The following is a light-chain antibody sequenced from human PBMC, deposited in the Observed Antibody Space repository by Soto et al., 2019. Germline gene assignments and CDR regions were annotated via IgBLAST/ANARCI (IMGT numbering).Light chain of an antibody. Sequence: DIQMTQSPFTLSASIGDRVTITCRASQSIGNRLAWYQQRPGKAAKLLIYAASGLESGVPSTFSGSGSGTEFTLTISSVQPDDFATYFCQHYDTFSWTFGQGTKVDIK. V-gene: IGKV1-5*01. J-gene: IGKJ1*01. CDR3: QHYDTFSWT. CDR1: QSIGNR. CDR2: AAS.